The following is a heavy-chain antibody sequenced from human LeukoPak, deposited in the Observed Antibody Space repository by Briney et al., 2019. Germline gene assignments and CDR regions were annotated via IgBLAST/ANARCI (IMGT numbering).Heavy chain of an antibody. Sequence: SKTLSLTCAVYGGSFSGYYWSWIRQPPGKGLEWIGEINHSGSTNYNPSLKSRVTISVDTSKNQFSLKLSSVTAADTAVYYCAISSSGWPYYYYYYGMDVWGQGTTVTVSS. CDR3: AISSSGWPYYYYYYGMDV. J-gene: IGHJ6*02. D-gene: IGHD6-19*01. CDR1: GGSFSGYY. V-gene: IGHV4-34*01. CDR2: INHSGST.